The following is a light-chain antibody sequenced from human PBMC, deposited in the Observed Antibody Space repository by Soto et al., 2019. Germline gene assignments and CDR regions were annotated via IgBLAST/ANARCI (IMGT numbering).Light chain of an antibody. J-gene: IGKJ1*01. CDR1: QSVFSK. V-gene: IGKV3-15*01. CDR3: QEYNTWPWT. Sequence: EMVMTQSPGTLSVSPGERVTLSCRASQSVFSKLAWYQQKPGQAPTLLIFDASARAPGTPARFTGSGSGTEFILTITSLQSEDSAVYYCQEYNTWPWTFGQGTKVDIK. CDR2: DAS.